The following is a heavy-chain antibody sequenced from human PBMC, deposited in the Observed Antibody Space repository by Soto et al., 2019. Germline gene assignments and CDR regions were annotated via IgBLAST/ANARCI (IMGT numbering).Heavy chain of an antibody. CDR1: GFTFSTYA. D-gene: IGHD3-22*01. V-gene: IGHV3-64*02. J-gene: IGHJ4*02. CDR2: VTGDGGRT. Sequence: GGSLRLSCAASGFTFSTYAMHWVRQAPGKGLEYVSAVTGDGGRTYYADSVKGRFTISRDNSKNTLYLQMGSLRAEDMAVYYCARVFYDNGGNYYDYWGQGALVTVSS. CDR3: ARVFYDNGGNYYDY.